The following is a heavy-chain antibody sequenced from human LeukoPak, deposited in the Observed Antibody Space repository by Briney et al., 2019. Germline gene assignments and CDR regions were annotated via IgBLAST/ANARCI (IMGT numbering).Heavy chain of an antibody. CDR2: ISGSGGST. CDR3: VTSKYSGSY. J-gene: IGHJ4*02. CDR1: GFTFSSYG. Sequence: GGSLRLSCAASGFTFSSYGMSWVRQAPGKGLEWVSAISGSGGSTYYADSVKGRFTISRDNSKNTLYLQMNSLRAEDTAVYYCVTSKYSGSYWGQGTLVTVSS. V-gene: IGHV3-23*01. D-gene: IGHD1-26*01.